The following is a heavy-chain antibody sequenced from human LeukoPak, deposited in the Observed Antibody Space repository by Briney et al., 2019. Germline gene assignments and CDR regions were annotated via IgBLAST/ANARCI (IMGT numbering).Heavy chain of an antibody. V-gene: IGHV3-9*01. CDR1: GFTFDDYA. D-gene: IGHD3-22*01. J-gene: IGHJ4*02. CDR2: ISWNSGSI. CDR3: AKDIGTFSSGYALDY. Sequence: PGRSLRLSCAASGFTFDDYAMHWVRQAPGKGLEWVSGISWNSGSIGYADSVKGRFTISRDNAKNSLYLQMNSLRAEDTALYYCAKDIGTFSSGYALDYWGQGTLVTVSS.